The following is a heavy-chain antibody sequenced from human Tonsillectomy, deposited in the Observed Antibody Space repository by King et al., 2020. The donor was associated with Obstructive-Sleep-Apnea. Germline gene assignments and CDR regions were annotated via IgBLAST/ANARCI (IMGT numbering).Heavy chain of an antibody. V-gene: IGHV4-59*08. D-gene: IGHD1-1*01. CDR1: GGSISSYY. J-gene: IGHJ6*02. CDR2: IYYSGST. Sequence: VQLQESGPGLVKPSETLSLTCTVSGGSISSYYWSWIRQPPGKGLEWSGYIYYSGSTNYNPSLKSRVTISKDMSKNQFSLRLSSVTAADTAVYYCATRWRSLNYYYGMDVWGQGTTVTVSS. CDR3: ATRWRSLNYYYGMDV.